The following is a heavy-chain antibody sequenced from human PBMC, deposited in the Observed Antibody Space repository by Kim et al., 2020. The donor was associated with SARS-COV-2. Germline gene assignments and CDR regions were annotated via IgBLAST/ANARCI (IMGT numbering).Heavy chain of an antibody. CDR1: GITFSSYP. CDR2: ICGGGDNT. D-gene: IGHD3-10*01. CDR3: ATADWFGSGGPRVAY. J-gene: IGHJ4*01. V-gene: IGHV3-23*01. Sequence: GGSLRLSCAASGITFSSYPISWVRQAPGKGLEWVSTICGGGDNTNYVDSVRGRFAISRDNAKNTLYLQMNSLRAEDTAVYYCATADWFGSGGPRVAYWG.